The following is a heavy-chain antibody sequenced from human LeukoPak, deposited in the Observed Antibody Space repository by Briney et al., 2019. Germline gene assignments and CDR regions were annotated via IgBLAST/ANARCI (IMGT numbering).Heavy chain of an antibody. V-gene: IGHV4-59*08. CDR1: GGSISSYY. CDR3: ARNWRTSVDAFEI. J-gene: IGHJ3*02. CDR2: IYYGGTT. Sequence: SETLSLTCTVSGGSISSYYWSWIRQPPGKGLEWIGYIYYGGTTDDNPSLKSRVTISVDTSKNQFSLKLRSVTAADTAVYYCARNWRTSVDAFEIWGQGTMVTVSS.